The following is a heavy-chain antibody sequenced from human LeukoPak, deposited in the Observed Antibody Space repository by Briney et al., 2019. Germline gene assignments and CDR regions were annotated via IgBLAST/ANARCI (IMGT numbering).Heavy chain of an antibody. CDR2: INPNSGGT. CDR3: ARVRRGMGIAAAAKSSFYYYYMDV. D-gene: IGHD6-13*01. V-gene: IGHV1-2*02. CDR1: GYTFTGYY. Sequence: GASVKVSCKASGYTFTGYYMHWVRQAPGQGLEWMGWINPNSGGTNYAQKFQGRVTMTRDTSISTAYMELSRLRSDDTAVYYCARVRRGMGIAAAAKSSFYYYYMDVWGKGTTVTVSS. J-gene: IGHJ6*03.